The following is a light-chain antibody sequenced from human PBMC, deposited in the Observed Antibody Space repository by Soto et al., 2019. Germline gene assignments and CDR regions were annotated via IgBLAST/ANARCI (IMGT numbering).Light chain of an antibody. CDR1: TSNIGTNT. CDR3: ATWDDSVYV. V-gene: IGLV1-44*01. CDR2: TND. J-gene: IGLJ1*01. Sequence: QSVLTQPPSASGTPGQGVTISCSGSTSNIGTNTVNWFQHLPGSAPKLLIYTNDQRPSGVPDRFSGSRSGTSASLAISGLQSEDEAYYYCATWDDSVYVFGTGTKLTVL.